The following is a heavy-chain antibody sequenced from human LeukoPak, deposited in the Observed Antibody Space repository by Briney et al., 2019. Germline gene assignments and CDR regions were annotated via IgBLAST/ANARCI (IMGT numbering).Heavy chain of an antibody. Sequence: GASVKVSCKASGYTFTGYDMHWVRQAPGQGLEWMGWINPNSGGTNYAQKFQGRVTMTRDASISTAYMELSRLRSDDTAVYYCARVGSVSGIAAAVGDYWGQGTLVTVSS. D-gene: IGHD6-13*01. V-gene: IGHV1-2*02. CDR2: INPNSGGT. CDR3: ARVGSVSGIAAAVGDY. CDR1: GYTFTGYD. J-gene: IGHJ4*02.